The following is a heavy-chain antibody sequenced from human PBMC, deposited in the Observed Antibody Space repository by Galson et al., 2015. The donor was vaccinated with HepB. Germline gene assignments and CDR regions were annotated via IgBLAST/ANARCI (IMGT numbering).Heavy chain of an antibody. V-gene: IGHV3-30*03. CDR1: GFTFSSYN. CDR3: ARGGLRAVAGTKGDY. Sequence: SLRLSCAASGFTFSSYNMHWVRQAPGKGLEWVSVMSYDGTNKYYGGSVKGRFTVSRDTSKNTMFLQMNSLTIDDTAMYYCARGGLRAVAGTKGDYWGQGTLVTVSS. D-gene: IGHD6-19*01. CDR2: MSYDGTNK. J-gene: IGHJ4*02.